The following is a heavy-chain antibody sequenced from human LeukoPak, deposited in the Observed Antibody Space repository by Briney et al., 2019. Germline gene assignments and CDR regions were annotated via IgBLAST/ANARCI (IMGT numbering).Heavy chain of an antibody. CDR2: INHSGST. CDR1: GGSLSGYY. Sequence: PSETLSLTCAVYGGSLSGYYWSWIRQPPGKGLEWIGEINHSGSTNYNPSLKSRVTISVDTSKNQFSLKLSSVTAADTGVYYCARGPQYIVVGTASGFFDYWGQGTLVTVSS. J-gene: IGHJ4*02. CDR3: ARGPQYIVVGTASGFFDY. V-gene: IGHV4-34*01. D-gene: IGHD2-21*02.